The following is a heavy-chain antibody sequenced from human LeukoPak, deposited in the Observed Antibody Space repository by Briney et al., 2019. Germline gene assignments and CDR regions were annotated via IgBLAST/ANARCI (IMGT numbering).Heavy chain of an antibody. CDR1: GFTFDDYA. V-gene: IGHV3-9*01. D-gene: IGHD6-13*01. Sequence: GRSLRLSCAASGFTFDDYAMHWVRQAPGKGLEWVSGISWNSGSIGYADSVKGRFTISRDNAKNSLYLQMNSLRAEDTALYYCAKGLAAAGTGDDYWGQGTLVTVYS. CDR2: ISWNSGSI. CDR3: AKGLAAAGTGDDY. J-gene: IGHJ4*02.